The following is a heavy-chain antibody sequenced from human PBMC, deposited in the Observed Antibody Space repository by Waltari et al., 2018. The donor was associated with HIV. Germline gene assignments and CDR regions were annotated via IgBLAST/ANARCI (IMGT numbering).Heavy chain of an antibody. CDR3: ARKPRTIGRPLDH. CDR2: INQNGEN. Sequence: QVQLQEWGARLLRPSETLSLTFAVSGGSFRGYFWNWIRLSPGKGLEWFGEINQNGENNRIPSLKSRVTMTIYTTKNQFSLNIASLSAADTAVYFCARKPRTIGRPLDHWGQGALVTVS. J-gene: IGHJ4*02. CDR1: GGSFRGYF. V-gene: IGHV4-34*02.